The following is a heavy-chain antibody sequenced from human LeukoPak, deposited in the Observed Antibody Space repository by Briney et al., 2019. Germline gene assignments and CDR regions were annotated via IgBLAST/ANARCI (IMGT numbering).Heavy chain of an antibody. CDR1: GYSISSGYY. CDR2: IYHSGST. D-gene: IGHD3-22*01. CDR3: ARGPRYYDSSGYYYYY. Sequence: SETLSLTCTVSGYSISSGYYWGWIRQPPGKGLEWIGSIYHSGSTYYNPSPKSRVTISVDTSKNQFSLKLSSVTAADTAVYYCARGPRYYDSSGYYYYYWGQGTLVTVSS. V-gene: IGHV4-38-2*02. J-gene: IGHJ4*02.